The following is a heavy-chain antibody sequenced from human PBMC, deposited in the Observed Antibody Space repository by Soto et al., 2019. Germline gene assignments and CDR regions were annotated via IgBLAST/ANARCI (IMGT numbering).Heavy chain of an antibody. D-gene: IGHD3-22*01. CDR1: GFTFSSYA. J-gene: IGHJ3*02. V-gene: IGHV3-23*01. CDR2: ISDSGTGT. CDR3: AKDHTVVIRDAFDI. Sequence: EVHLLESGGGLVQPGGSLRLSCAASGFTFSSYAMYWVRQAPGKGLEWVSGISDSGTGTYYADSVKGRFTISRDNSKNTVYLQMKSLRAEDTAVYYCAKDHTVVIRDAFDIWGQGTMVNVSS.